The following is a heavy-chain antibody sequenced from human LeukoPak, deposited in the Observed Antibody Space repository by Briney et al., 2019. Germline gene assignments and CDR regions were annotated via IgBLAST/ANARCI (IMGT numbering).Heavy chain of an antibody. CDR3: ARGWRVAAAGSSLDY. J-gene: IGHJ4*02. CDR2: MNPNSGNT. V-gene: IGHV1-8*01. Sequence: GASVKVSCKASGYTFTSYDINWVRQATGQGIEWMGWMNPNSGNTGYAQKFQGRVTMTRNTSISTAYMELSSLRSEDTAVYYCARGWRVAAAGSSLDYWGQGTLVTVSS. CDR1: GYTFTSYD. D-gene: IGHD6-13*01.